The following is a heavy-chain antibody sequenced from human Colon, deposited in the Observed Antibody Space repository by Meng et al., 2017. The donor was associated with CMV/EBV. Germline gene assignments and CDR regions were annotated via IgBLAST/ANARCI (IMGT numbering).Heavy chain of an antibody. J-gene: IGHJ4*02. V-gene: IGHV4-39*07. CDR2: ICFSGTT. CDR1: GGSISSSNYY. D-gene: IGHD3-22*01. Sequence: SETLSLTCTVSGGSISSSNYYWGWIRQSPGKGLEWIGTICFSGTTSYTPTLKSRVTVSVDTSKNHFSLKLSSVTAADTAVYYCARGGGYYYDSSGYPPIYYFDYWGQGALVTVS. CDR3: ARGGGYYYDSSGYPPIYYFDY.